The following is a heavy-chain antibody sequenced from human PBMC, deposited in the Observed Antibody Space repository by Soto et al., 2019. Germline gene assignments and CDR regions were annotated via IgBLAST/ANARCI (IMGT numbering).Heavy chain of an antibody. Sequence: ASVKVSCKASGYTFTGYYIHWVRQAPGQGLEWMGWMNPNSGNTGYAQKFQGRVTMTRNTSISTAYMELSSLRSEDTAVYYCARGGYDRGGDYWGQGTLVTVSS. D-gene: IGHD3-22*01. J-gene: IGHJ4*02. V-gene: IGHV1-8*02. CDR2: MNPNSGNT. CDR1: GYTFTGYY. CDR3: ARGGYDRGGDY.